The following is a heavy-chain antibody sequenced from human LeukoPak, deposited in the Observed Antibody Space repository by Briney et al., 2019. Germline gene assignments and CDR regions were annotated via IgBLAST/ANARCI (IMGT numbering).Heavy chain of an antibody. Sequence: GGSLRLSCAASGFTFSYYYMSWIRQAPGRGLEWVSYISSAGDNIYYTGSVKGRFTISRDNAKNSLYLQMNSLRAEDTAVYYCARGTGELDYWGQGTLVTVSS. V-gene: IGHV3-11*01. CDR1: GFTFSYYY. CDR2: ISSAGDNI. CDR3: ARGTGELDY. J-gene: IGHJ4*02.